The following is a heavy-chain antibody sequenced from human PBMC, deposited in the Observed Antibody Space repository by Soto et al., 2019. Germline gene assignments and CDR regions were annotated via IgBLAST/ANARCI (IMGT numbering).Heavy chain of an antibody. J-gene: IGHJ6*02. CDR1: GFSLSTSGVG. D-gene: IGHD2-21*02. CDR2: IYWDDDK. Sequence: QITLKESGPTLVKPTQTLTLTCSFSGFSLSTSGVGVGWIRQPPGKALEWLALIYWDDDKRYSPSLRSRLTVTTDTSNNQVVLIMTNMDPVYTATYYCAQSRWGGDCLQSYASHYYYGMDVWGQGTTVTVSS. V-gene: IGHV2-5*02. CDR3: AQSRWGGDCLQSYASHYYYGMDV.